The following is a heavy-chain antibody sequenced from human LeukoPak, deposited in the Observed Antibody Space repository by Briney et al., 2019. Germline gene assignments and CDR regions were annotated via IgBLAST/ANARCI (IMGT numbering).Heavy chain of an antibody. J-gene: IGHJ4*02. Sequence: ASVKVSCKASGYTFTSYAMHWVRQAPGQRLEWMGWINAGNGNTKYSQKLQGRVTITRDTSASTAYMELSSLRSEDTAVYYCARDQFGELFRDWGQGTLVTVSS. D-gene: IGHD3-10*01. CDR1: GYTFTSYA. V-gene: IGHV1-3*01. CDR3: ARDQFGELFRD. CDR2: INAGNGNT.